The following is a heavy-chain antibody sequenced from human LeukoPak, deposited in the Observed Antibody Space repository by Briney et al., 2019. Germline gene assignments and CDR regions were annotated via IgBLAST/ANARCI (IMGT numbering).Heavy chain of an antibody. D-gene: IGHD3-10*01. J-gene: IGHJ4*02. CDR2: TSGSGSST. Sequence: PGGSLRLSCAASGFTFSSYAMNWVRQAPGKGLEWVSGTSGSGSSTYYADSVKGRFTTSRDNSKNTLSLQMNSLRAEDTAVYYCARGLSGTYFALDYWGQGTRVTVSS. CDR3: ARGLSGTYFALDY. V-gene: IGHV3-23*01. CDR1: GFTFSSYA.